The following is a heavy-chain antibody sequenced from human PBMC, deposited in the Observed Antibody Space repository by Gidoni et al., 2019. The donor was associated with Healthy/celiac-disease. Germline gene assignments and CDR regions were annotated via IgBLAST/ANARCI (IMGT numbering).Heavy chain of an antibody. CDR3: ARGGLGYCSGGSCGAVRY. CDR2: INPSGGST. CDR1: GYTFTSYY. J-gene: IGHJ4*02. Sequence: QVQLVQSGAEVKKPGASVKVSCKASGYTFTSYYMHWVRQAPGQGLEWMGIINPSGGSTSYAQKFQGRVTMTRDTSTSTVYMELSSLRSEDTAVYYCARGGLGYCSGGSCGAVRYWGQGTLVTVSS. V-gene: IGHV1-46*01. D-gene: IGHD2-15*01.